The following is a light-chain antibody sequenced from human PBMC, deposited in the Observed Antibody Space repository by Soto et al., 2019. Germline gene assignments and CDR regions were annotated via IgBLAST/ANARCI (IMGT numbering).Light chain of an antibody. J-gene: IGLJ1*01. CDR2: DVN. CDR1: NSDVAGYNF. Sequence: QSALTQPRSVSGSPGQSVNISCSGTNSDVAGYNFVSWYLQHPGKAPKLMLYDVNKRPSGVPDRFSGSKSGNTASLTISGLRAEDEADYCCCSYAGRYTYVFGTGTKVTVL. V-gene: IGLV2-11*01. CDR3: CSYAGRYTYV.